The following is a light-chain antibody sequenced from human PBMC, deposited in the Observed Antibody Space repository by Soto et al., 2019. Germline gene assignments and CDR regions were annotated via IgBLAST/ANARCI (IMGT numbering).Light chain of an antibody. J-gene: IGKJ1*01. Sequence: QMNQSPTSLSASGGYRGTHTCRASQSHNKYLAWYQQKPGKVAKLMIYCAATLQSGVPSRFSGSGSGTDFTLTISSLQPEDVATYYCQKYNSALLWTFGQGTKVEIK. CDR3: QKYNSALLWT. CDR2: CAA. CDR1: QSHNKY. V-gene: IGKV1-27*01.